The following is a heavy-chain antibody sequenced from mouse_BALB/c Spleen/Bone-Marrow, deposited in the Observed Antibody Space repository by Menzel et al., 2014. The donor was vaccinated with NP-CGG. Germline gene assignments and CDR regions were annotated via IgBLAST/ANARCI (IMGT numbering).Heavy chain of an antibody. CDR3: ARSHGSSPFDY. Sequence: EVQLQQSGAELVKPGASVKLSCTASGFNIKDTYMHWVKQRPEQGLEWIGRIDPANGNTKYDPKFQGKATITADTSSNTAYLQLSSLTSEDTAVYYCARSHGSSPFDYWGQGTTLTVSS. D-gene: IGHD1-1*01. CDR2: IDPANGNT. V-gene: IGHV14-3*02. J-gene: IGHJ2*01. CDR1: GFNIKDTY.